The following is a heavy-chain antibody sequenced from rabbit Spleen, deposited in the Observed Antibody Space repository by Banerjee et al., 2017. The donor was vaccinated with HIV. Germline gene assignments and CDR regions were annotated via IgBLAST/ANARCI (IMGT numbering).Heavy chain of an antibody. CDR1: GFSFSSSW. D-gene: IGHD8-1*01. Sequence: LEESGGGLVKPGGTLTLTCTVSGFSFSSSWICWVRQAPGKGLEWIACIDTNDGDTDYANWPKGRFTISKTSSTTVTLQMTGLTAADTATYFCARDAGTSFSTYGMDLWGPGTLVTVS. J-gene: IGHJ6*01. CDR2: IDTNDGDT. V-gene: IGHV1S45*01. CDR3: ARDAGTSFSTYGMDL.